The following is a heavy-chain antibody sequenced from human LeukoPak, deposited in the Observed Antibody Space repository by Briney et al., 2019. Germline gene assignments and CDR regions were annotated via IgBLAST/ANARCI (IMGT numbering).Heavy chain of an antibody. CDR3: AISTYYYDSSGYYGY. D-gene: IGHD3-22*01. V-gene: IGHV1-2*02. CDR1: GYTFTGYY. CDR2: INPNSGGT. Sequence: GASVKVSCKASGYTFTGYYMHWVRQAPGQGLEWMGWINPNSGGTNYAQKFQGRVTITRDTSISTAYMELSRLRYDDTAVYYCAISTYYYDSSGYYGYWGQGTLVTVSS. J-gene: IGHJ4*02.